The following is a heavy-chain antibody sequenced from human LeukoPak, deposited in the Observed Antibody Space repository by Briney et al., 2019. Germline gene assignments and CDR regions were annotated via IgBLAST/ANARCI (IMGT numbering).Heavy chain of an antibody. J-gene: IGHJ6*03. CDR2: IYYSGST. Sequence: SETLSLTCTVSGGSISSSSYYWGWIRQPPGKGLEWIGSIYYSGSTYYNPSLKSRVTISVDTSKNQFSLKLSSVTAADTAVYYCARLRRDGYNCHYYYYMDVWGKGTTVTVSS. CDR3: ARLRRDGYNCHYYYYMDV. D-gene: IGHD5-24*01. CDR1: GGSISSSSYY. V-gene: IGHV4-39*01.